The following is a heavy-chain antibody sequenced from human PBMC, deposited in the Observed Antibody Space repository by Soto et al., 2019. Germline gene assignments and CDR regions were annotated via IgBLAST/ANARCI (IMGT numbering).Heavy chain of an antibody. V-gene: IGHV4-34*01. CDR2: INHSGST. CDR3: ARCFDYGGAFDI. D-gene: IGHD4-17*01. J-gene: IGHJ3*02. Sequence: SETLSLTCAVYGGSFSGYYWSWIRQPPGRGLEWIGEINHSGSTNYNPSLKSRVTISVDTSQNQFSLKLSSVTAADTAVYYCARCFDYGGAFDIWGQGTMVTVSS. CDR1: GGSFSGYY.